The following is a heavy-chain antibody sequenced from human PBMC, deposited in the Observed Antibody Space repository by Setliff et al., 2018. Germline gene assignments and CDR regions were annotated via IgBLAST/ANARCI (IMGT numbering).Heavy chain of an antibody. CDR2: VYPGDSET. V-gene: IGHV5-51*01. Sequence: GESLKISCEASGYSFPSYWIGWVRQMPGKGLEWMGSVYPGDSETRYSPSFQGQVTISADKSIGTAYLQWSSLKASDTAIYYCGRTPGLAEGGSWFAPWGQGTLVTVSS. CDR3: GRTPGLAEGGSWFAP. CDR1: GYSFPSYW. D-gene: IGHD6-13*01. J-gene: IGHJ5*02.